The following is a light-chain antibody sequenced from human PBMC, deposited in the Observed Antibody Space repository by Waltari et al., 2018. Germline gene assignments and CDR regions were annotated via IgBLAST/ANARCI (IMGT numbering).Light chain of an antibody. CDR3: AAWDDSLSEEV. Sequence: QSVLTPPPSASGTPGPRATISCSGSSPNIGRNSVNWYQQRPGTTTKLLIYRNNQRPSGVPDLFSGSKSGTSASVAISGSRSEDEADYYCAAWDDSLSEEVFGGGTKLTVL. V-gene: IGLV1-47*01. CDR2: RNN. J-gene: IGLJ2*01. CDR1: SPNIGRNS.